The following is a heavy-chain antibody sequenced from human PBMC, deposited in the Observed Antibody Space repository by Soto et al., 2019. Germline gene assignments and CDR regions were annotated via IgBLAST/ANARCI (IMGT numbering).Heavy chain of an antibody. CDR1: GGSIGSIKCY. CDR2: LYYTGTS. J-gene: IGHJ5*02. D-gene: IGHD2-2*01. CDR3: GAYCSRTYSYDWFDP. V-gene: IGHV4-39*01. Sequence: ETLSLACRVYGGSIGSIKCYFGWIRQPPGKGLEWIGSLYYTGTSYYNSSLKSRVTISADKSQNQSSLRLSSVTPAATAVYDCGAYCSRTYSYDWFDPWGQGPLVTVSS.